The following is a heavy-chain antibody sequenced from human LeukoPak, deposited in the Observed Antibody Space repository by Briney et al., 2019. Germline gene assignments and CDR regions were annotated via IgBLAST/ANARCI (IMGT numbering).Heavy chain of an antibody. Sequence: PSETLSLTCAVYGGSFSGYYWSWIRQPPGKGLEWIGEINHSGSTNYNLSLKSRVTISVDTSKNQFSLKLSSVTAADTAVYYCASSGDYGGDYWGQGTLVTVSS. CDR2: INHSGST. CDR3: ASSGDYGGDY. CDR1: GGSFSGYY. D-gene: IGHD4-17*01. J-gene: IGHJ4*02. V-gene: IGHV4-34*01.